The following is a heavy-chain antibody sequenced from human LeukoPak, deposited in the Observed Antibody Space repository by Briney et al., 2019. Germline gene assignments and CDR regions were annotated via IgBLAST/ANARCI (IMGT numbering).Heavy chain of an antibody. D-gene: IGHD4/OR15-4a*01. CDR1: GLSFSTYA. CDR3: VKSPHHNDYVFDY. CDR2: ISGNGDST. J-gene: IGHJ4*02. Sequence: GGSLRLSCTASGLSFSTYAMHSVRQAPGKGLECVSAISGNGDSTYYADSVRGRFTISRDNSKNSVYLQMSSLRVEDTALYYCVKSPHHNDYVFDYWGQGTLVTVSS. V-gene: IGHV3-64*03.